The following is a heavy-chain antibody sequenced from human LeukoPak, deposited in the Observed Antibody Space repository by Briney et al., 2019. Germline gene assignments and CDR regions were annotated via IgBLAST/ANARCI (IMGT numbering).Heavy chain of an antibody. J-gene: IGHJ5*02. Sequence: PGRSLRLSCVSSGFTFSRYGIHWVRQDPGKGLEWVSFIQTDGSTKYYSDSVKGRFTISRDNSKNTLYLQMNSLRAEDTAVYYCAKNPGYSYGPTWGQGTLVTVSS. CDR3: AKNPGYSYGPT. D-gene: IGHD5-18*01. CDR1: GFTFSRYG. CDR2: IQTDGSTK. V-gene: IGHV3-30*02.